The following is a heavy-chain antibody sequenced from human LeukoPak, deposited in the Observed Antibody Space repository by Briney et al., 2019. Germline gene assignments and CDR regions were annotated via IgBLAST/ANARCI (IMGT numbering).Heavy chain of an antibody. V-gene: IGHV3-21*01. J-gene: IGHJ4*02. D-gene: IGHD5-12*01. Sequence: GGSLRLSCAASGFTFSSYSMNWVRQAPGKGLEWVSFISSNSSYIYYADSVKGRFTISRDNSKNTLYLQMNSLRAEDRAVYYCARGPSGYHDTGGQGTLVTVSS. CDR1: GFTFSSYS. CDR3: ARGPSGYHDT. CDR2: ISSNSSYI.